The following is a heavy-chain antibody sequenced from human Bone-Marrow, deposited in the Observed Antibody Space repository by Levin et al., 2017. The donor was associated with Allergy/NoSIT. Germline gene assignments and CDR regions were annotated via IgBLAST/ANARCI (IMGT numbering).Heavy chain of an antibody. J-gene: IGHJ4*01. Sequence: GGSLRLSCVLSGFNFSTYGAHWVRQAPGKGLEWVAFISYDGNKQFHADSVKGRFTISRDNSKNTLFLQMNGLRVEDSAMYYCAKSRFRASYYFDFWGRGTLVTVS. CDR3: AKSRFRASYYFDF. CDR1: GFNFSTYG. V-gene: IGHV3-30*18. CDR2: ISYDGNKQ.